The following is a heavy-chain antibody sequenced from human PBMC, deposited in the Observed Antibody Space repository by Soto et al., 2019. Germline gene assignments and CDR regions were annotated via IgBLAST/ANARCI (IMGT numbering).Heavy chain of an antibody. CDR2: IWFDGSTT. CDR1: GFTFNNFG. Sequence: QVHLAESGGGVVQPGRSLRLSCVASGFTFNNFGMHWVRQAPGKGLEWLAVIWFDGSTTYYADSVRGRCTISRDNSKNTLYLEINSLRAEDTAVYYWAKNHNYYDRSGHYYRDGGFDYWGQGTRVTVSS. CDR3: AKNHNYYDRSGHYYRDGGFDY. V-gene: IGHV3-33*03. D-gene: IGHD3-22*01. J-gene: IGHJ4*02.